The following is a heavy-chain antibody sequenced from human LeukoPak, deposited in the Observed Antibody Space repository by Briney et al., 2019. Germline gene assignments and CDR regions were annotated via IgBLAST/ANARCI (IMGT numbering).Heavy chain of an antibody. J-gene: IGHJ1*01. Sequence: SETLSLTCTVSGGSIFSSSHYWGWIRQPPGKGLEWLGSMAYSGSTYHNPLLKSRVNISIHTSKNHFSLKLSSVTAADTAVYYCASSSLEYYDILAGFYDWGQGTLVTVSS. V-gene: IGHV4-39*02. D-gene: IGHD3-9*01. CDR2: MAYSGST. CDR3: ASSSLEYYDILAGFYD. CDR1: GGSIFSSSHY.